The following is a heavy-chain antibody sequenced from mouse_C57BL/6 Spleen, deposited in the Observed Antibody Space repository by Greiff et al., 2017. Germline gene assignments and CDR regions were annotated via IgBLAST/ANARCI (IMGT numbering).Heavy chain of an antibody. CDR1: GFTFSDYG. CDR2: ISSGSSTI. CDR3: ARAGSSPLYAMDY. J-gene: IGHJ4*01. D-gene: IGHD1-1*01. Sequence: EVQRVESGGGLVKPGGSLKLSCAASGFTFSDYGMHWVRQAPEKGLEWVAYISSGSSTIYYADTVQGRFTISRDNAKNTLFLQMTSLRSENTAMYYWARAGSSPLYAMDYWGQGTSVTVSS. V-gene: IGHV5-17*01.